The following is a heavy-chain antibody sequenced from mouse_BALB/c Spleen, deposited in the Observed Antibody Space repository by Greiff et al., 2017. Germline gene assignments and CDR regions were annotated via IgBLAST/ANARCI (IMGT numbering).Heavy chain of an antibody. V-gene: IGHV5-6-5*01. J-gene: IGHJ2*01. CDR1: GFTFSSYA. CDR2: ISSGGST. Sequence: EVKLMESGGGLVKPGGSLKLSCAASGFTFSSYAMSWVRQTPEKRLEWVASISSGGSTYYPDSVKGRFTISRDNARNILYLQMSSLRSEDTAMYYCARDPANYYGYFDYWGQGTTLTVSS. D-gene: IGHD1-1*01. CDR3: ARDPANYYGYFDY.